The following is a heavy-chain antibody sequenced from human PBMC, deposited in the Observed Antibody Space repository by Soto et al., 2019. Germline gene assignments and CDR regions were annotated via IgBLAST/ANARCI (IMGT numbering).Heavy chain of an antibody. CDR1: GYTFTSYY. D-gene: IGHD1-1*01. V-gene: IGHV1-46*01. J-gene: IGHJ3*02. CDR2: INPSGGRT. CDR3: ARPEPLLDAVGAFDI. Sequence: ASVKVSCKTSGYTFTSYYMHWVRQAPGQGLEWMGVINPSGGRTSSAQKFQGRVTMTRDTYTTTVYMELSSLGSEDTAVYYCARPEPLLDAVGAFDIWGQGTMVTVSS.